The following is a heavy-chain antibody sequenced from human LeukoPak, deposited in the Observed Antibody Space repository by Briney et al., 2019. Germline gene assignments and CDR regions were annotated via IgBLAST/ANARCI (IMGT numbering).Heavy chain of an antibody. J-gene: IGHJ3*02. CDR1: GFTFSNYW. Sequence: PPGGSLRLSCAASGFTFSNYWMHWVRQAPGKGLVWVSRINSDGSSTNYADSVKGRFTISRDNAKNTLYLQMNSLRAEDTAVYYCARRGAATGAFDIWGQGTMVTVSS. CDR2: INSDGSST. CDR3: ARRGAATGAFDI. V-gene: IGHV3-74*01. D-gene: IGHD2-15*01.